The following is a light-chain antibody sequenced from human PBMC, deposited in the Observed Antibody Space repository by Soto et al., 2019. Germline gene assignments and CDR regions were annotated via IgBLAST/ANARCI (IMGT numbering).Light chain of an antibody. Sequence: DIHLTQSPSTLSASVGDRVTITCRASQSISSYLNWYQQKPGKAPKLLIYAASSLQNGVPSRFSGSGSGTEFTLTISSLQPDEFATYYCQQYNSYSPLTFGGGTKVDIK. CDR1: QSISSY. V-gene: IGKV1-5*01. J-gene: IGKJ4*01. CDR3: QQYNSYSPLT. CDR2: AAS.